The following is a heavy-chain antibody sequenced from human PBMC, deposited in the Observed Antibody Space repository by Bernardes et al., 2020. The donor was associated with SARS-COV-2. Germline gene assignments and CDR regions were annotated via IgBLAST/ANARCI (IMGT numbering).Heavy chain of an antibody. J-gene: IGHJ5*02. V-gene: IGHV1-18*01. Sequence: AQVEVACKASGYTFTSYGISWVRQAPGQGLEWMGLISAYNGNTNYAQKLQGRVTITTDTSTSTAYMELRSLRSDDTDVYYCARIPNLRFLEWFGTGGNWFDPWGQGTLVTVSS. CDR3: ARIPNLRFLEWFGTGGNWFDP. D-gene: IGHD3-3*01. CDR2: ISAYNGNT. CDR1: GYTFTSYG.